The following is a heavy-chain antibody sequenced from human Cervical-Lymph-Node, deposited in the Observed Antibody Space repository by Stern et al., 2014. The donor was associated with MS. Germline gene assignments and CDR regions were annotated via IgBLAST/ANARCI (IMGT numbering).Heavy chain of an antibody. V-gene: IGHV1-69*01. D-gene: IGHD5-18*01. CDR1: GGTSTSHA. Sequence: QVQLVQSGAEVKKPGSSVKVSCKASGGTSTSHAIRWVRQAPGQGLEWMGGIITSYGTTTYAEKFQGRVTITADDSTSTAYMELRSLRSEDTAVYYCARDWYSYGAAYYYGLDVWGQGTAVTVSS. J-gene: IGHJ6*02. CDR2: IITSYGTT. CDR3: ARDWYSYGAAYYYGLDV.